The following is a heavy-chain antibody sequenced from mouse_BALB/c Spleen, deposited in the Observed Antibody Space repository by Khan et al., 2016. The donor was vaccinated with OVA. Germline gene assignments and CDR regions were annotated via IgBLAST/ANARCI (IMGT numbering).Heavy chain of an antibody. V-gene: IGHV2-9*02. Sequence: VKLKESGPGLVAPSQSLSITCTVSGFSLTSYAVHWVRQPPGKGLEWLGVIWAGGSTTYNSALMSRMSMSKDNSKRQVFLKMNSLQTDDTAMYYCARLEDIWGQGTTLTVSS. D-gene: IGHD1-3*01. CDR2: IWAGGST. CDR1: GFSLTSYA. CDR3: ARLEDI. J-gene: IGHJ2*01.